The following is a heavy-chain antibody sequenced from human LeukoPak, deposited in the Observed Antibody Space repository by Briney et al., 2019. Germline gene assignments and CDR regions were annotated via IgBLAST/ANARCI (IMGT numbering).Heavy chain of an antibody. CDR1: GYTFTGYY. V-gene: IGHV1-2*06. Sequence: GASVKVSCKASGYTFTGYYMHWVRQAPGQGLEWMGRINPNSGGTNYAQKFQGRVTMTRDTSISTAYMELSRLRSDDTAVYYCARALYDSSGIDPWGQGTLVTVSS. D-gene: IGHD3-22*01. CDR2: INPNSGGT. CDR3: ARALYDSSGIDP. J-gene: IGHJ5*02.